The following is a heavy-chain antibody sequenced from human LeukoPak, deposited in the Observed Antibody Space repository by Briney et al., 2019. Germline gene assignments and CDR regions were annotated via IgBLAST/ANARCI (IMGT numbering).Heavy chain of an antibody. CDR2: IIPIFGTA. D-gene: IGHD3-9*01. CDR3: ARAVLRYFDWLLDYYYYGMDV. J-gene: IGHJ6*02. V-gene: IGHV1-69*13. Sequence: SVNVSCKASGGTFSSYAISWVRQAPGQGLEWMGGIIPIFGTANYAQKFQGRVTITADESTSTAYMELSSLRSEDTAVYYCARAVLRYFDWLLDYYYYGMDVWGQGTTVTVSS. CDR1: GGTFSSYA.